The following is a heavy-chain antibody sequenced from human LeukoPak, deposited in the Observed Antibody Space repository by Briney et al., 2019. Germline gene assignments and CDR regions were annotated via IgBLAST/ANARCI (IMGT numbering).Heavy chain of an antibody. CDR3: ARESIGDYDSGGWFGP. V-gene: IGHV1-18*01. CDR1: GYTFTSYG. D-gene: IGHD4-23*01. J-gene: IGHJ5*02. Sequence: ASVKVSCKASGYTFTSYGISWVRQAPGQGLEWMGWISAYNGNTNYAQKFQGRVTMTRDTSISTAYMELSRLRSDDTAVYYCARESIGDYDSGGWFGPWGQGTLVTVSS. CDR2: ISAYNGNT.